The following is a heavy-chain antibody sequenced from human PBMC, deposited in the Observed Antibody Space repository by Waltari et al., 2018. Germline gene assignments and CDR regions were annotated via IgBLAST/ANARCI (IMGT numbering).Heavy chain of an antibody. CDR3: ATDGGRAVAALDAFDI. CDR1: GYTLTELS. J-gene: IGHJ3*02. Sequence: QVQLVQSGAEVKKPGASVKVSCKVSGYTLTELSMHWVRQAPGKGLEWMGGFDPEDGETIYAQKFQGRVTMTEDTSTDTAYMELSSLRSEDTAVYYCATDGGRAVAALDAFDIWGQGTMVTVSS. D-gene: IGHD6-19*01. V-gene: IGHV1-24*01. CDR2: FDPEDGET.